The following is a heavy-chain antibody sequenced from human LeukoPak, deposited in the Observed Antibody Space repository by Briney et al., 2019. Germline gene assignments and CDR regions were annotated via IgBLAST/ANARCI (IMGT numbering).Heavy chain of an antibody. J-gene: IGHJ4*02. CDR1: GYTLTELS. CDR3: ATARITGTPPNFDY. V-gene: IGHV1-24*01. Sequence: ASVKVSCKVSGYTLTELSMHWVRQAPGKGLEWMGGFDPEDGETICAQKFQGRVTMTEDTSTDTAYMELSSLRSEDTAVYYCATARITGTPPNFDYWGQGTLVTVSS. CDR2: FDPEDGET. D-gene: IGHD1-20*01.